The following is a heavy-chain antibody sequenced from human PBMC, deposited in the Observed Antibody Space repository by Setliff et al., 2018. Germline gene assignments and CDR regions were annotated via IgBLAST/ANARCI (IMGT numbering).Heavy chain of an antibody. CDR2: ISTYNGKT. CDR1: GYIFTSYG. Sequence: ASVKVSCKASGYIFTSYGFSWVRQAPGQGLEWMGWISTYNGKTNYAQKFQGRVTMTTDTSTSTAYMELRSLRSDDTAVYYCARDLDNQYYYDSSGRDAFDIWGQGTMVTVSS. D-gene: IGHD3-22*01. V-gene: IGHV1-18*01. J-gene: IGHJ3*02. CDR3: ARDLDNQYYYDSSGRDAFDI.